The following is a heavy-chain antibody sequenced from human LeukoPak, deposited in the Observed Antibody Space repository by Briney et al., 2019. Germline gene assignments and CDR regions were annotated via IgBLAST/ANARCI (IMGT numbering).Heavy chain of an antibody. CDR1: GYIFINYW. CDR2: IYPGDSTP. CDR3: ARHEDGGTYTY. V-gene: IGHV5-51*01. J-gene: IGHJ4*02. D-gene: IGHD4-11*01. Sequence: GESLQISCKGSGYIFINYWIAWVRHMPGKGLEWMGIIYPGDSTPRYSPSIQGQVTFSADKSINTAYLQWSSLKASDNAMYYCARHEDGGTYTYWGQGTLVTVSS.